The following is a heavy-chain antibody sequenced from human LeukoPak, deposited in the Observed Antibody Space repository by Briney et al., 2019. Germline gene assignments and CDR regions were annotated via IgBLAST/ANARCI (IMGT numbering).Heavy chain of an antibody. CDR3: AKVLLPYYYYFMDV. V-gene: IGHV3-23*01. Sequence: GGSLRLSCAASGFTFSSYAMSWVRQAPGKGLEWRSAISGSGGSTYYADSVKGLFTISRDNSKNTLYLQMYSLRAEDTAVYYCAKVLLPYYYYFMDVWGKGTTVTVSS. CDR2: ISGSGGST. J-gene: IGHJ6*03. D-gene: IGHD3-22*01. CDR1: GFTFSSYA.